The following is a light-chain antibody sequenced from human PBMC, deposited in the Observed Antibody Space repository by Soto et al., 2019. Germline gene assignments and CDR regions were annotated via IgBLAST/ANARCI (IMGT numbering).Light chain of an antibody. CDR3: SSFTTSRAYV. CDR2: EVS. V-gene: IGLV2-14*01. J-gene: IGLJ1*01. CDR1: IGDIGAYNY. Sequence: QSVLTEPSSLSGSPGPSITISCTGTIGDIGAYNYVCWYQQQSGKAPKLIIYEVSYLPSGVSNRFSGSKSGNTASLTISGLQAEDEADYYCSSFTTSRAYVFGLRTKVTVL.